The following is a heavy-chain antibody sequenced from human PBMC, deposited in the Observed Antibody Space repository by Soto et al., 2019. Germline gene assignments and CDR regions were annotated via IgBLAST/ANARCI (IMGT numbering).Heavy chain of an antibody. D-gene: IGHD3-3*01. Sequence: ASVKVSCKASGYTFTSYGISWVRQAPGQGLEWMGWSSAYNGNTKYVQKLQGRVTMTTDTSTSTAYMELRSLRSDDTAVYYCARVGPIYRVSYYYYYMDVWGKGTTVTVSS. V-gene: IGHV1-18*01. CDR3: ARVGPIYRVSYYYYYMDV. CDR1: GYTFTSYG. J-gene: IGHJ6*03. CDR2: SSAYNGNT.